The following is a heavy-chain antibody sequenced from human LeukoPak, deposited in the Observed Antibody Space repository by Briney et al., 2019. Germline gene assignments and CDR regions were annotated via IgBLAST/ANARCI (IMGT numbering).Heavy chain of an antibody. V-gene: IGHV6-1*01. CDR3: ARKYSHIWYDALDI. D-gene: IGHD1-26*01. CDR1: GDTVSSNSAA. Sequence: SQTLSLTCALSGDTVSSNSAAWNWIRQSPSRGLEWLGRTYYRSKWYTDYAVSVKSRIIINGDTSKNQFSLQLNSVTPDDTAVYYCARKYSHIWYDALDIWGQGTMVTASS. J-gene: IGHJ3*02. CDR2: TYYRSKWYT.